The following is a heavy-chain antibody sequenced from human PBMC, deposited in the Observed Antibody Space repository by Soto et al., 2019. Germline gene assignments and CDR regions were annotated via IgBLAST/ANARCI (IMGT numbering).Heavy chain of an antibody. CDR3: ARGGGAVGFLECPIGRSWFDP. J-gene: IGHJ5*02. CDR2: IGTAGDT. D-gene: IGHD3-3*01. V-gene: IGHV3-13*01. Sequence: EVQLVESGGGLVQPGGSLRLSCAASGFTFSSYDMHWVRQATGKGLEWVSAIGTAGDTYYPGSVKGRFTISRENAKNSLYLQMNSLRAGDTAVYYCARGGGAVGFLECPIGRSWFDPWGQGTLVTVSS. CDR1: GFTFSSYD.